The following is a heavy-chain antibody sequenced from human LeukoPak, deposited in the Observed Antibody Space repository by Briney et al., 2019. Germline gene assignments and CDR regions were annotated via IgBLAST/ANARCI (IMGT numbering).Heavy chain of an antibody. CDR3: ARGFLDFDF. CDR1: GFTFSRFN. D-gene: IGHD3-3*01. CDR2: IWYDGTDT. J-gene: IGHJ4*01. V-gene: IGHV3-33*01. Sequence: PGGSQRLSCVASGFTFSRFNMHWVRQAPGKGLEWVALIWYDGTDTYYADAVKGRFTISRDDSKNTVYLQMNSLRAEDTAFYYCARGFLDFDFWGHGPLVTVSS.